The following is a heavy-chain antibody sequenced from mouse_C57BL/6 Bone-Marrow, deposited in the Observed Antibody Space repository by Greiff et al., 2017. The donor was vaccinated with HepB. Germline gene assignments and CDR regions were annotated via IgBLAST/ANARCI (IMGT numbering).Heavy chain of an antibody. Sequence: EVKVVESGGGLVQPKGSLKLSCAASGFSFNTYAMNWVRQAPGKGLEWVARIRSKSNNYATYYADSVKDRFTISRDDSESMLYLQMNNLKTEDTAMYDCVTGPWFAYWGQGTLVTVSA. CDR1: GFSFNTYA. J-gene: IGHJ3*01. D-gene: IGHD4-1*01. CDR2: IRSKSNNYAT. CDR3: VTGPWFAY. V-gene: IGHV10-1*01.